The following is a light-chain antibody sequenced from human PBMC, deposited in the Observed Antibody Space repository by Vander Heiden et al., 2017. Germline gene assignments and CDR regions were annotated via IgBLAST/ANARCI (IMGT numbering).Light chain of an antibody. Sequence: DVVMTQSPLSLPVTPEEPPSISCRSSQSLLHSNGYNYLDWYLQKPGQSPQLLIDLGSNRASGVPDRCSGSGSGTDFTLKISRVEDEDVGVYYRMKARQPQRTFGQGTKLEIK. CDR3: MKARQPQRT. CDR2: LGS. V-gene: IGKV2-28*01. J-gene: IGKJ2*01. CDR1: QSLLHSNGYNY.